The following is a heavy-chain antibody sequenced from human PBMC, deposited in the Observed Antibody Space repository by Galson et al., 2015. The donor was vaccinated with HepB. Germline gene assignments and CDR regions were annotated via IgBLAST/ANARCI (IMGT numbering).Heavy chain of an antibody. D-gene: IGHD4-17*01. Sequence: SLRLSCAASGFTFSTSTMNWVRRAPGKGLEWVSYLSTTGTTIYYADSVKGRFTVSRDNVKNSVFLQMNSLRADDTAVYFCARVAHSDSGDPAHFDYWGQGALVTVSS. V-gene: IGHV3-48*04. CDR1: GFTFSTST. CDR3: ARVAHSDSGDPAHFDY. CDR2: LSTTGTTI. J-gene: IGHJ4*02.